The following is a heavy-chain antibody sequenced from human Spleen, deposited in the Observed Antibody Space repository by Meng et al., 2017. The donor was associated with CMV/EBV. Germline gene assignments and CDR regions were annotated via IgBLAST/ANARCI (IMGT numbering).Heavy chain of an antibody. D-gene: IGHD1-26*01. CDR2: ISSSSSYI. J-gene: IGHJ4*02. Sequence: GGSLRLSCAASGFTFSSYSMNWVRQAPGKGLEWVSSISSSSSYIYYADSVKGRFTISRDNAKNSLYLQMNSLRAEDTAVYYCARWELLRRYFDYWGQGTLVTVSS. CDR1: GFTFSSYS. CDR3: ARWELLRRYFDY. V-gene: IGHV3-21*04.